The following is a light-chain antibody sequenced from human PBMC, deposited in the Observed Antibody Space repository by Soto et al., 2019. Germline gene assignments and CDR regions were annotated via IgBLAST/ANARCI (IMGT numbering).Light chain of an antibody. Sequence: EIVLTQSPATLSLSPGERATLSCRASRSVSSYLAWYQQKPGQAPRLLIYDASNRATGIPARFSGSGSGTDFTLTISSLEPEDFAVYYCQQRSNSWTFGQGTKVDIK. CDR3: QQRSNSWT. J-gene: IGKJ1*01. V-gene: IGKV3-11*01. CDR2: DAS. CDR1: RSVSSY.